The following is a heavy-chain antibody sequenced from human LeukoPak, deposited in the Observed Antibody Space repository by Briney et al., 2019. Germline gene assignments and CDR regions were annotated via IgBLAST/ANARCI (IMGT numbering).Heavy chain of an antibody. CDR3: ARSLVVGGTRPNDY. V-gene: IGHV3-74*01. CDR2: INTGGNDI. D-gene: IGHD2-15*01. Sequence: GGSLRLSCAASGFTFSAYWMHWVRQAPGKGLVWVSRINTGGNDIAYADSVKGRFTISRDNAKNTLYLQMNSLTVEDTAVYFCARSLVVGGTRPNDYWGQGTLVTVAS. J-gene: IGHJ4*02. CDR1: GFTFSAYW.